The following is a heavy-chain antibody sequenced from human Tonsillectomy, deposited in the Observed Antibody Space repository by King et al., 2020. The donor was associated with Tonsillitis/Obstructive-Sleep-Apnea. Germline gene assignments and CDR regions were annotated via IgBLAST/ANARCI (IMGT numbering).Heavy chain of an antibody. D-gene: IGHD2-2*01. CDR3: ARDDGYCNTTRCYDAFDI. CDR2: IKQDGSVK. Sequence: VQLVESGGGLVQPGGSLRLSCAASGFTFSNYWMTWVRQAPGKGLEWVANIKQDGSVKHYVDSAEVRFTISRDNAKNSLHLQMNSLRAEETAVYYCARDDGYCNTTRCYDAFDIWGQGTKVTVST. J-gene: IGHJ3*02. V-gene: IGHV3-7*04. CDR1: GFTFSNYW.